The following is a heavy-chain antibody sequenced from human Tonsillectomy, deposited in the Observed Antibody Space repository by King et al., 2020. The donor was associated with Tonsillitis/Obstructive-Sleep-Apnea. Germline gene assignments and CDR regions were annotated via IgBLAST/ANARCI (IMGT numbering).Heavy chain of an antibody. CDR1: GYSFTSYW. J-gene: IGHJ6*02. CDR3: ARHRDFWSGSLDDAHYYDMDV. CDR2: IDPSDSYT. Sequence: VQLVESGAEVKKPGESLRISCKGSGYSFTSYWIAWVRQMPGKGLEWMGRIDPSDSYTNYSPSFQGHVTTSVDKSISTAYLQWSSLMASDTAMYYCARHRDFWSGSLDDAHYYDMDVWGQGTTVTVSS. V-gene: IGHV5-10-1*03. D-gene: IGHD3-3*01.